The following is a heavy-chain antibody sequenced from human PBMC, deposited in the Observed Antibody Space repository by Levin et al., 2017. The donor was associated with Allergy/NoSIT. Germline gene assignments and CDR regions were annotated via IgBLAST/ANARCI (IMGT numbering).Heavy chain of an antibody. D-gene: IGHD2/OR15-2a*01. J-gene: IGHJ6*02. V-gene: IGHV4-39*06. CDR2: IYYDGSA. Sequence: SETLSLTCTVSGGSISDDSYYWAWVRQPPGKGLEWIGSIYYDGSAYYNPSLKTRLTISVDTSKNQFALRLNSVTAADTAVYYCAGEPNSPYYYHYGLDVWGQGTTVTVSS. CDR1: GGSISDDSYY. CDR3: AGEPNSPYYYHYGLDV.